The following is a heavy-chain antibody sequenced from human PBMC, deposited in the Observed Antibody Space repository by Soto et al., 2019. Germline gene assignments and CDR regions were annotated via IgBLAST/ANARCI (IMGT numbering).Heavy chain of an antibody. CDR2: ISAGGGST. CDR1: GFTFTTYA. J-gene: IGHJ3*02. D-gene: IGHD4-17*01. CDR3: AHPRGYGVFDAYDI. V-gene: IGHV3-23*01. Sequence: EAQLLESGGGLVQPGGSLRLSCAASGFTFTTYAMSWVRQAPGEGLEWVSAISAGGGSTYYAESVKGRFTISRDNSINTLYMQMNSLRTEDTAVYYCAHPRGYGVFDAYDIWGQGAMVTVSS.